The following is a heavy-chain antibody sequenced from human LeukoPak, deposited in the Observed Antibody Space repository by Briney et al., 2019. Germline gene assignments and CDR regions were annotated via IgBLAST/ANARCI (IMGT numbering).Heavy chain of an antibody. D-gene: IGHD5-18*01. J-gene: IGHJ4*02. Sequence: ASVKVSCKTSGYTFTTNAITWVRQAPGQGLEWVAWISCYNGDTRYAQKFQGRVTVTTDTSTSTAYMELRSLRSDDTAVYYCARDGGTAGYSSGSDYWGQGTRVTVSS. CDR3: ARDGGTAGYSSGSDY. CDR2: ISCYNGDT. CDR1: GYTFTTNA. V-gene: IGHV1-18*01.